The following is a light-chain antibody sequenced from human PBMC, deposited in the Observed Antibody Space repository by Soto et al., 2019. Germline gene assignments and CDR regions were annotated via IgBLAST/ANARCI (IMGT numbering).Light chain of an antibody. V-gene: IGLV2-11*01. CDR1: SSDVGVYNY. Sequence: QSALTQPRSVSLSPGQSVTISCTVTSSDVGVYNYFSWYQQHPGKAPKLMIYDVSKRPSGVPDRFSGSKSGNTASLTISGLQAEDEADYYCCSYAGSYTLVFGGGTKVTV. CDR3: CSYAGSYTLV. J-gene: IGLJ2*01. CDR2: DVS.